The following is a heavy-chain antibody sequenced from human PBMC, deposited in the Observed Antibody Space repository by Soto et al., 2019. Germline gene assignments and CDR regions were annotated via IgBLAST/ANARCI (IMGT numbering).Heavy chain of an antibody. CDR3: ARCSRGGGIVNSYYYYYYMDV. Sequence: QLQLQESGPGLVKPSETLSLTCTVSGGSISSSSYYWGWIRQPPGKGLEWIGSIYYSGSTYYNPSLKSRVLISVDTSKNQFSQKLSSVTAADTAVYYCARCSRGGGIVNSYYYYYYMDVWGKGTTVTVSS. D-gene: IGHD3-16*02. CDR2: IYYSGST. CDR1: GGSISSSSYY. J-gene: IGHJ6*03. V-gene: IGHV4-39*01.